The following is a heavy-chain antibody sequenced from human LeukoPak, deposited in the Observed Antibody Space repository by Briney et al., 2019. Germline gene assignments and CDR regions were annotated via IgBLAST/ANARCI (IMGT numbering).Heavy chain of an antibody. V-gene: IGHV1-18*01. J-gene: IGHJ4*02. Sequence: ASVKVSCKASGYSFTKYGFSWVRQAPGQGLEWMGWISANTGHANYAQNLQGRVTLTTDTSTTTAYMELSSLRSEDTAVYYCATPAYCSSTSCYAGPFDYWGQGTLVTVSS. CDR2: ISANTGHA. CDR1: GYSFTKYG. D-gene: IGHD2-2*01. CDR3: ATPAYCSSTSCYAGPFDY.